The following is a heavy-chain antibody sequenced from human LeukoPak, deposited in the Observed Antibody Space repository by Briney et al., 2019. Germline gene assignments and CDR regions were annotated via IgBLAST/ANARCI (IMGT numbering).Heavy chain of an antibody. Sequence: GGSLRLSCAASGFTFSSYGMHWVRQAPGKGLEWVAFIRYDGSNKYYADSVKGRFTISRDNSKNTLYLQMNSLRAEDTAVYSCAKVSASSTSPTFEYWGQGTLVTVSS. CDR3: AKVSASSTSPTFEY. J-gene: IGHJ4*02. CDR2: IRYDGSNK. D-gene: IGHD2-2*01. CDR1: GFTFSSYG. V-gene: IGHV3-30*02.